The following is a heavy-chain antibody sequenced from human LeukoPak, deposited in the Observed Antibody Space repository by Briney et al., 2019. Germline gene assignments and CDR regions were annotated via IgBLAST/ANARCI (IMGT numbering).Heavy chain of an antibody. D-gene: IGHD1-26*01. Sequence: GGSLRLSCSASGFTVSSYWMHWVRQAPGKGLVWVSRINSDGSSTSYTDSVKGRLTISRDNAKNTLYLQMNSLRDEDTAVYYCAKGGRNVIDYWGQGTLVTVSS. CDR3: AKGGRNVIDY. J-gene: IGHJ4*02. V-gene: IGHV3-74*01. CDR2: INSDGSST. CDR1: GFTVSSYW.